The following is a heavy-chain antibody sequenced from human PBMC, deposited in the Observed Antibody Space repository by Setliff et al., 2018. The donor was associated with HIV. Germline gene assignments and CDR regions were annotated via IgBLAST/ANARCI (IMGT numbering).Heavy chain of an antibody. CDR3: VRASPPFHI. CDR1: GLILSDQF. Sequence: RGSLKISCAVSGLILSDQFIDWVRQAPGKGLEWVGRTRSRAYSYTTQYAASVKDRFTISRDDSENSVFLQMNSLKTEDTAMYFCVRASPPFHIWGQGTMVTVSS. CDR2: TRSRAYSYTT. V-gene: IGHV3-72*01. J-gene: IGHJ3*02.